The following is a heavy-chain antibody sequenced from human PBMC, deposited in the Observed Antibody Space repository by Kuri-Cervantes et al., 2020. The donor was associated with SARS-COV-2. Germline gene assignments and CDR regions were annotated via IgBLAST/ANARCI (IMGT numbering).Heavy chain of an antibody. D-gene: IGHD2-15*01. CDR3: ARDPGYCSGGTCLDY. Sequence: ASVKVSCKASAYTFTAYYIRWVRQAPGQGLEWMGWINPYNGDTNYAQKFQGRVTLTRDTSISTAYMELNRLRSDDTAVYYCARDPGYCSGGTCLDYWGQGTLVTVSS. J-gene: IGHJ4*02. CDR1: AYTFTAYY. CDR2: INPYNGDT. V-gene: IGHV1-2*02.